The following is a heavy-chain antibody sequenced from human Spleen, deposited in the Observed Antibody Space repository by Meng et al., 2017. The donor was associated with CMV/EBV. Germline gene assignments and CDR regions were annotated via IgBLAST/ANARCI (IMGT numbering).Heavy chain of an antibody. CDR2: VDPEDGET. V-gene: IGHV1-69-2*01. J-gene: IGHJ5*01. CDR3: AISLRNRINRFDS. D-gene: IGHD2/OR15-2a*01. Sequence: CQVSWFPFLDYYLPWVQQGPGNGLEWIALVDPEDGETIYAEKFQGRVTITADTSTDTAYMELSSLRSEDTAVYFCAISLRNRINRFDSWGQGTLVTVSS. CDR1: WFPFLDYY.